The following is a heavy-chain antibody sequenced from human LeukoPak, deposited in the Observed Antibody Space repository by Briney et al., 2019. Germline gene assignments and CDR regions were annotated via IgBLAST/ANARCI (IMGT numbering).Heavy chain of an antibody. V-gene: IGHV4-39*07. Sequence: SETLSLTCTVSGGSISSSNYYWAWIRQPPGTGLEWIGSVYYSGSTYYNPSLKSRVSISVDTSKNQFSLKLSSVTAADTAVYYCARVSQSAVGATYYYFDCWGQGTLVTVSS. CDR3: ARVSQSAVGATYYYFDC. CDR1: GGSISSSNYY. J-gene: IGHJ4*02. D-gene: IGHD1-26*01. CDR2: VYYSGST.